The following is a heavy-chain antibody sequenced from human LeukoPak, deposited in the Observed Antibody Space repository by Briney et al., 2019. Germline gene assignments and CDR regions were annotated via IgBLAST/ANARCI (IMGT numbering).Heavy chain of an antibody. Sequence: GGSLRLSCAASAFTFNNYGMHWVRQAPGKGLEWVAFIQFDGNDKFYADSVKGRFTISRDNSKNTLYLQMNSLRAEDTAVYYCAKEGPKSIAATGYYMDVWGKGTTVTISS. D-gene: IGHD6-25*01. J-gene: IGHJ6*03. V-gene: IGHV3-30*02. CDR1: AFTFNNYG. CDR3: AKEGPKSIAATGYYMDV. CDR2: IQFDGNDK.